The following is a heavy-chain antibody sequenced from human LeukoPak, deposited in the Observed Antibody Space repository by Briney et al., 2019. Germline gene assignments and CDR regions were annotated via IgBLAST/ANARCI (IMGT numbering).Heavy chain of an antibody. CDR3: ARSSWSIFDY. CDR1: GASVSGSPYY. V-gene: IGHV4-39*01. CDR2: IYSSGST. Sequence: PSETLSLTCTVSGASVSGSPYYWGWIRQPPGKGLEWIGSIYSSGSTYYNASLQSRVTISIETSKNQFSLKLSSVTAADTAVYYCARSSWSIFDYWGQGTLVAVSS. D-gene: IGHD6-13*01. J-gene: IGHJ4*02.